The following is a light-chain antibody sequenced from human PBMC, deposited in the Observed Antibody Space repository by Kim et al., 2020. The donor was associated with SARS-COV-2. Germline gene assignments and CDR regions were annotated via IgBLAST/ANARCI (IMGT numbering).Light chain of an antibody. Sequence: NFTLTQPHSVSESPGKTVTISCTRSSGSIASNYVQWYQQRPGSAPTTVIYGDNQRPSGVPDRFSGSIDSSSNSASLTISGLKTEDEADYYCQSYDSSSHWVFGGGTQLTVL. CDR2: GDN. J-gene: IGLJ3*02. CDR3: QSYDSSSHWV. V-gene: IGLV6-57*04. CDR1: SGSIASNY.